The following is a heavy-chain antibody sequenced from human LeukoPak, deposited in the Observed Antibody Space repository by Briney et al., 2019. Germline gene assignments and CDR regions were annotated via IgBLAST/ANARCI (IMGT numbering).Heavy chain of an antibody. V-gene: IGHV4-34*01. CDR3: ARGDIAATGTPFDN. CDR2: INHSGST. D-gene: IGHD6-13*01. Sequence: SETLSLTCAVYGGSFSGYYWSWIRQPPGKGLEWIGEINHSGSTSYNPTLKSRVTISVDTSKNQFSLKLSSVTAADTAVYYCARGDIAATGTPFDNWGQGTLVTVSS. J-gene: IGHJ4*02. CDR1: GGSFSGYY.